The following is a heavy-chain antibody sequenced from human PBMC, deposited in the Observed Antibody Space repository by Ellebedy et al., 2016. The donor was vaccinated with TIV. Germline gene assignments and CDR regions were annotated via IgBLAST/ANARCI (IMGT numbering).Heavy chain of an antibody. J-gene: IGHJ4*02. D-gene: IGHD3-3*01. V-gene: IGHV3-30-3*01. CDR3: ARDDNYDFWSGSWYFDY. CDR2: ISYDGSNK. CDR1: GFTFISYA. Sequence: GESLKISCAASGFTFISYAMHWVRQAPGKGLEWVAVISYDGSNKYCADSVKGRFTISRDNSKNTLHLQMNSLRAEDTAVYYCARDDNYDFWSGSWYFDYWGQGTLVTVSS.